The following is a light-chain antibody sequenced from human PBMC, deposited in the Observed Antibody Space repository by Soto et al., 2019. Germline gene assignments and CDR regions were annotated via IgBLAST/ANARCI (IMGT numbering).Light chain of an antibody. Sequence: EIVLTQSPATLSLSPGERATLSCRASQSVGRTLAWFQQKPGQVPRLLIYDASNRATGIPARFTGSGSGTDFTLTIRSLEPEDFAIYYCQQRDSWPLTFGGGTKVEIK. CDR3: QQRDSWPLT. V-gene: IGKV3-11*01. CDR2: DAS. J-gene: IGKJ4*01. CDR1: QSVGRT.